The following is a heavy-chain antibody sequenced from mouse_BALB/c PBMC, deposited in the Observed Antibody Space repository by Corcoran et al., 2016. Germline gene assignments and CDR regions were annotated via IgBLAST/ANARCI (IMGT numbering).Heavy chain of an antibody. V-gene: IGHV4-1*02. Sequence: EVKLLESGGGLVQPGGSLKLSCAASGFDFSRYWMSWVRQAPGKGLEWIGEINPDSSTINYTPSLKDKFSLSRDNAKNTLYLQMSKVRAEDTALYYCARPLPWDLDVWGAGTTVTVSS. CDR3: ARPLPWDLDV. J-gene: IGHJ1*01. D-gene: IGHD2-10*01. CDR1: GFDFSRYW. CDR2: INPDSSTI.